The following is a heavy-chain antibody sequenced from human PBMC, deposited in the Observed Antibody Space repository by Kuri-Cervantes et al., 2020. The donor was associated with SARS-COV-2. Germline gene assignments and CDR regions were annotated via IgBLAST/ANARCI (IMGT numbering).Heavy chain of an antibody. CDR3: ARGSYCGGDCYSGWYFDL. Sequence: LSLTCAASGFTFSSYAMSWVRQAPGKGLEWVSAISGSGGSTYYADSVKGRFTISRDNSKNTLYLQMNSLRAEDTAVYYCARGSYCGGDCYSGWYFDLWGRGTLVTVSS. CDR1: GFTFSSYA. D-gene: IGHD2-21*02. V-gene: IGHV3-23*01. CDR2: ISGSGGST. J-gene: IGHJ2*01.